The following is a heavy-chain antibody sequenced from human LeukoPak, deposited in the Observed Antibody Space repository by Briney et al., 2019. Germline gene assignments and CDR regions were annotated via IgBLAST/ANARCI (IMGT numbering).Heavy chain of an antibody. V-gene: IGHV3-74*01. D-gene: IGHD3-3*01. CDR3: AGRYYDFWSGYYGMDV. J-gene: IGHJ6*02. CDR2: INSDGSST. Sequence: PGGSLRLSCAASGFTFSSYWMHWVRQAPGKGLVWVSRINSDGSSTSYADSVKGRFTISRDNAKNTLYLQMNSLRAEDTAVYYCAGRYYDFWSGYYGMDVWGQGTTVTVSS. CDR1: GFTFSSYW.